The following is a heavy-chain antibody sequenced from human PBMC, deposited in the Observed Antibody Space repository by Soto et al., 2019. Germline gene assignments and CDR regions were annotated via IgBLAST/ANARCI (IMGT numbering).Heavy chain of an antibody. D-gene: IGHD5-18*01. CDR2: IIPIFGTA. J-gene: IGHJ4*02. CDR3: ARAKRGYSYGRPLDY. CDR1: GGTFSSYA. Sequence: ASVKVSCKASGGTFSSYAISWVRQAPGQGLEWMGGIIPIFGTANYAQKFQGRVTITADESTSTAYMELSSLRSEDTAVYYCARAKRGYSYGRPLDYWGQGTLVTVSS. V-gene: IGHV1-69*13.